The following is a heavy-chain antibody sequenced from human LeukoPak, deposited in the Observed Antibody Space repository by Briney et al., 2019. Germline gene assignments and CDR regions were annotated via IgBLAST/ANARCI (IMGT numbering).Heavy chain of an antibody. CDR3: ARDVFGVVAAATTGAFDI. D-gene: IGHD2-15*01. Sequence: SQTLSLTCTVSGASISSGGYYWSWIRQHPGKGLEWIGYLYYSGVTYYNPSLKSRVTILLDTPRNQFSLKLSSVTAADTAIYYCARDVFGVVAAATTGAFDIWGQGALVTVSS. CDR1: GASISSGGYY. CDR2: LYYSGVT. J-gene: IGHJ3*02. V-gene: IGHV4-31*03.